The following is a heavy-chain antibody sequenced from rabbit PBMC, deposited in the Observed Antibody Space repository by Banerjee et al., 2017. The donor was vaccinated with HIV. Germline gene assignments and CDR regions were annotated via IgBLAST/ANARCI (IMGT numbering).Heavy chain of an antibody. Sequence: QSLEESGGDLVKPGASLTLTCTASGFSFSSSYYMSWVRQAPGRGLEWIACIYNGDGSTYYASWAKGRFTISKTSSTTVTLQMTSLTAADTATYFCARGATNGGDGYALWGPGTLVTVS. CDR1: GFSFSSSYY. J-gene: IGHJ4*01. CDR2: IYNGDGST. CDR3: ARGATNGGDGYAL. D-gene: IGHD6-1*01. V-gene: IGHV1S40*01.